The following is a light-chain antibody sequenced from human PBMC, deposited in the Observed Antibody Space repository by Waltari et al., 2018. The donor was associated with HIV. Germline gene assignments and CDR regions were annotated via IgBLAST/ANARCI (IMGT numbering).Light chain of an antibody. CDR1: TSAVGNYHY. CDR3: SSYAATNTLV. V-gene: IGLV2-8*01. Sequence: QSALTQPPSASGSPGQSVTISCTGTTSAVGNYHYVSCYQHHPGKAPNRMIYEVNKRPSGVPDRFSGSKSGNTASLTVSGLQAEDEAEYYCSSYAATNTLVFGGGTKVTVL. J-gene: IGLJ3*02. CDR2: EVN.